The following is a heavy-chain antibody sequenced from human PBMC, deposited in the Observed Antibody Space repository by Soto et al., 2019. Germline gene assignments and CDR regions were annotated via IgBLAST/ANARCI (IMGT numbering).Heavy chain of an antibody. CDR1: GFTFSGYW. CDR2: IKHDGSVQ. Sequence: QLVESGGGLVQPGGSLRLSCEASGFTFSGYWMSWVRQAPGKGLGWVADIKHDGSVQYYVDSVKGRFTISRDNAKKLLYLQMNGLRAEDTPLYYCARATYSNAWYRFDLWGQGTLVTVSS. V-gene: IGHV3-7*03. CDR3: ARATYSNAWYRFDL. J-gene: IGHJ4*02. D-gene: IGHD4-4*01.